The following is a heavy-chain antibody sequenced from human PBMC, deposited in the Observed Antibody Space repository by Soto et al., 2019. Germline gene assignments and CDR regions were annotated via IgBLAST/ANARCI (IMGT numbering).Heavy chain of an antibody. Sequence: ESLSVGFGVYGGCLSGYQGNWIRQSPGQGLEWIGEINHSGTTKYNPSLESRINLSVDTYKKPFSLKMFSVTAADTAIYYWARGWRFDPWGRGTQGTVSS. CDR3: ARGWRFDP. D-gene: IGHD1-1*01. V-gene: IGHV4-34*01. CDR2: INHSGTT. J-gene: IGHJ5*02. CDR1: GGCLSGYQ.